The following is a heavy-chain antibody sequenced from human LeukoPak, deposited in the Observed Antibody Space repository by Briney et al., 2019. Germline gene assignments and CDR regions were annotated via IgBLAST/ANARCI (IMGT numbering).Heavy chain of an antibody. CDR1: GFTFSDYY. V-gene: IGHV3-11*04. CDR2: ISSSGSTI. Sequence: PGGSLRLSCAASGFTFSDYYMSWIRQAPGKGLEWVSYISSSGSTIYYADSVKGRFTISRDNAKNSLYLQMNSVRAEDTAVYYCARDPAIQVWLAAYYFDYWGQGTLVTVSS. CDR3: ARDPAIQVWLAAYYFDY. J-gene: IGHJ4*02. D-gene: IGHD2-15*01.